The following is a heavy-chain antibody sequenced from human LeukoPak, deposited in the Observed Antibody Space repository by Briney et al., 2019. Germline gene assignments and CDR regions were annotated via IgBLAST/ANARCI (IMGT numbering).Heavy chain of an antibody. D-gene: IGHD6-13*01. Sequence: GASVKVSCKASGYTFTSYGISWVRQAPGQGLEWMGWISAYNGNTNYAQKLQGRVTMTTDTSTSTAYMELRSLRSDDTAVYYCAKDGTLAAAGSLPSGGFDYWGQGTLVTVSS. CDR1: GYTFTSYG. J-gene: IGHJ4*02. CDR2: ISAYNGNT. CDR3: AKDGTLAAAGSLPSGGFDY. V-gene: IGHV1-18*01.